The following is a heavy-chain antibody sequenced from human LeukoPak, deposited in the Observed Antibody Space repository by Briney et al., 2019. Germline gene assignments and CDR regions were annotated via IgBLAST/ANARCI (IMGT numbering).Heavy chain of an antibody. Sequence: ASVKVSCKASGYTFTGYYMHWVRQAPGQRLEWMGWINPNSGGTNYAQKFQGRVTMTRDTSISTAYMELSRLRSDDTAVYYCARDPGIAARQFDYWGQGTLVTVSS. V-gene: IGHV1-2*02. CDR3: ARDPGIAARQFDY. CDR2: INPNSGGT. CDR1: GYTFTGYY. D-gene: IGHD6-6*01. J-gene: IGHJ4*02.